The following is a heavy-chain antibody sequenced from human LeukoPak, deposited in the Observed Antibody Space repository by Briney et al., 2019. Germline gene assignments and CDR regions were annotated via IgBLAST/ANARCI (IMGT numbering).Heavy chain of an antibody. V-gene: IGHV1-8*03. CDR1: GYTFINYD. CDR2: MNPNSGNT. CDR3: ARVRRRITIFGVVTHYWYFDL. D-gene: IGHD3-3*01. J-gene: IGHJ2*01. Sequence: GASVKVSCKASGYTFINYDINWVRQVTGQGLEWMGWMNPNSGNTGFAQKFQGRISITRDTSINTAYMELSSLRSEDTAVYYCARVRRRITIFGVVTHYWYFDLWGRGALVTVSS.